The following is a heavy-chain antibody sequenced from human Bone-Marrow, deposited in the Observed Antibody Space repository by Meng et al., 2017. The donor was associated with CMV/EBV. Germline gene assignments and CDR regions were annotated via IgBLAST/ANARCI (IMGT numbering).Heavy chain of an antibody. CDR3: VRSSGWSLFDY. V-gene: IGHV1-2*02. Sequence: QVQLVPSGAGVKEPGTAVKISCKTSVYTFSDYYMHWVRQAPGQGLEWMGWIRSDGSATNYAQKFRGRVTMTRDASVSTAYMELSGLTSDDTAVYFCVRSSGWSLFDYWGPGALVTVSS. CDR1: VYTFSDYY. CDR2: IRSDGSAT. J-gene: IGHJ4*02. D-gene: IGHD6-19*01.